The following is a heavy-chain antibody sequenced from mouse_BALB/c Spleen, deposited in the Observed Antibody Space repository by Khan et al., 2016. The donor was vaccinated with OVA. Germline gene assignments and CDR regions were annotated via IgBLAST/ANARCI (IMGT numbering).Heavy chain of an antibody. V-gene: IGHV3-2*02. D-gene: IGHD1-2*01. CDR3: ARTARIKY. Sequence: EVKLLESGPGLVKPSQSLSLTCTVTGYSITSGYGWNWIRQFPGNKLEWMGYISYSGSTNYNPSLKSRISITRDTSKNQFFLQLNSVTTEDTATYHCARTARIKYWGQGTTLTVSS. J-gene: IGHJ2*01. CDR1: GYSITSGYG. CDR2: ISYSGST.